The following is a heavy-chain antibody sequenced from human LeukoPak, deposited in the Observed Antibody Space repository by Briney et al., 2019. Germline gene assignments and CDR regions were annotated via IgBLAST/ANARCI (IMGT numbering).Heavy chain of an antibody. V-gene: IGHV3-74*01. CDR2: INSDGSST. CDR3: ARAAYSSTWYSRYFDL. J-gene: IGHJ2*01. CDR1: GFTFSSYW. D-gene: IGHD6-13*01. Sequence: GGSLRLSCPPSGFTFSSYWLHWVRQDPGKGLVGASRINSDGSSTSDADSVKGRFTISRDNAKNSLYLQMNSLRAGDTAVYYCARAAYSSTWYSRYFDLWGRGTLVTVSS.